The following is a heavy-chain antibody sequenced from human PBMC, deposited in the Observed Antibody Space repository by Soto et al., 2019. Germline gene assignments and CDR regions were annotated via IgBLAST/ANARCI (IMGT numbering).Heavy chain of an antibody. CDR2: IYYSGST. V-gene: IGHV4-39*01. Sequence: QLQLQESGPGLVKPSETLSLTCTVSGGSISSSSYYWGWIRQPPGKGLEWIGSIYYSGSTYYNPSLMRRVTISVDTSKNQFTLKLSSVTAADTAVYYCARNSGRLFYYYYMDVWGEGTTVTVSS. J-gene: IGHJ6*03. CDR1: GGSISSSSYY. CDR3: ARNSGRLFYYYYMDV. D-gene: IGHD3-10*01.